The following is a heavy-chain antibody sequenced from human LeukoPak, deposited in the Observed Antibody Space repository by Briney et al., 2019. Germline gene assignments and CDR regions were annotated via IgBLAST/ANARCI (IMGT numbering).Heavy chain of an antibody. J-gene: IGHJ5*02. CDR2: IYYSGST. CDR3: ARDVQQDDYSNFNWFDP. D-gene: IGHD4-11*01. CDR1: GGSISSCGYY. V-gene: IGHV4-31*03. Sequence: PSETLSLTCTVSGGSISSCGYYWSWIRQHPGKGLEWIGYIYYSGSTYYNPSLKSRVTISVDTSKNQFSLKLSSVTAADTAVYYCARDVQQDDYSNFNWFDPWGQGTLVTVSS.